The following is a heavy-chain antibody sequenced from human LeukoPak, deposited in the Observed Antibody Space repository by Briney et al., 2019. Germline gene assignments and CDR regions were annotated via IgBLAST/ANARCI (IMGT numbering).Heavy chain of an antibody. CDR2: IYYSGST. D-gene: IGHD3-3*01. CDR3: ARAYDFWSGILNWFDP. J-gene: IGHJ5*02. V-gene: IGHV4-30-4*01. CDR1: GGSISSGDYY. Sequence: SETLSLTCTVSGGSISSGDYYWSWIRQPPGTGLEWIGYIYYSGSTYYNPSLKSRVTISVDTSKNQFSLKLSSVTAADTAVYYCARAYDFWSGILNWFDPWGQGTLVTVSS.